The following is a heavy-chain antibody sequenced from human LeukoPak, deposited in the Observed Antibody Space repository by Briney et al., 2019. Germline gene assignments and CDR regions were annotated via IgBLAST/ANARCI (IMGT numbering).Heavy chain of an antibody. V-gene: IGHV3-30*18. J-gene: IGHJ4*02. D-gene: IGHD5-18*01. CDR3: AKDNKRYSCDY. Sequence: PGRSLRLSCAASGFTFRSYGMHWVRQAPGKGLEWVAVISDDGSNKYYADSVKSRFTISRDSSKNTLSLQMNSLRVEDTAVYYCAKDNKRYSCDYWGQGTLVTVSS. CDR2: ISDDGSNK. CDR1: GFTFRSYG.